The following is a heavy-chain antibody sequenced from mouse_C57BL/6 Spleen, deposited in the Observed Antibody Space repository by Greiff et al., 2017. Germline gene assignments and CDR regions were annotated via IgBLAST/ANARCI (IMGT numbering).Heavy chain of an antibody. CDR1: GFTFSSYA. D-gene: IGHD1-1*01. CDR3: ARLYYDEGAY. J-gene: IGHJ3*01. CDR2: ISDGGSYT. V-gene: IGHV5-4*01. Sequence: EVQLVESGGGLVKPGGSLKLSCAASGFTFSSYAMSWVRQTPEKRLEWVATISDGGSYTYYPDNVKGRFTISRDNAKNNLYLQMSHLKSEDTAMYYCARLYYDEGAYWGQGTLVTVSA.